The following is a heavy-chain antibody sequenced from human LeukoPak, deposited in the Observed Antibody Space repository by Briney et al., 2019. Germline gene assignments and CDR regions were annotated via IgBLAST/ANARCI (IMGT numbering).Heavy chain of an antibody. Sequence: GGSLRLSCAASGFTFSSYSMNWVRQAPGKGLEGGSSISSSSSYIYYADSVKGRFTISRDNARNSLYLQMNSLRAEDTAVYYCASDSGGEREWADAFDIWGQGTMLTVSS. CDR2: ISSSSSYI. J-gene: IGHJ3*02. CDR1: GFTFSSYS. D-gene: IGHD2-15*01. V-gene: IGHV3-21*01. CDR3: ASDSGGEREWADAFDI.